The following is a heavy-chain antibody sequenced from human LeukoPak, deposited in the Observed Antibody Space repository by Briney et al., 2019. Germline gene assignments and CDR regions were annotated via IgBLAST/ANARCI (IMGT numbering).Heavy chain of an antibody. J-gene: IGHJ4*02. CDR1: GFTFSSYA. D-gene: IGHD4-17*01. Sequence: GGSLRLSCAASGFTFSSYAMSWGRQAPGKGLEWVSAISGRGGSTYYADSVKGRFTISRDNSKNTLYLQMNSLRAEDTAVYYCAKIHTVTTYFDYWGQGTLVTVSS. V-gene: IGHV3-23*01. CDR3: AKIHTVTTYFDY. CDR2: ISGRGGST.